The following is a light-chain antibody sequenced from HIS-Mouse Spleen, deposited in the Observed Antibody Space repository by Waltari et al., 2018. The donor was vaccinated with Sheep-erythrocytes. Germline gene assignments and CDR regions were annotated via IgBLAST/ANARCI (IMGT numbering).Light chain of an antibody. CDR1: QSVSSSY. CDR2: GAS. V-gene: IGKV3-20*01. J-gene: IGKJ3*01. CDR3: QQYGSSRQQTFT. Sequence: EIVLTQSPGTLSLSPGDRATLSCTASQSVSSSYLAWYQQKPGQAPRLLIYGASSRATGIPDRFSGSGSGTDFTLTISRLEPEDFAVYYCQQYGSSRQQTFTFGPGTKVDIK.